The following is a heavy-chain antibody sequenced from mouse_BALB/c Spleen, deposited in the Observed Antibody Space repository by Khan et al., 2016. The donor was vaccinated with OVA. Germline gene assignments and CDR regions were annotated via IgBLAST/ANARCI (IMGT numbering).Heavy chain of an antibody. Sequence: EVKRLESGPSLVKPSQTLSLTCSVTGDSITSGYWCWIRKFPGNKLEYMGYILYSGSTYYNPSLKSRISITRHTSQNQYYLQLNSVTTEDTATYYCARSTYRYAFAYWGQGTLVTVSA. J-gene: IGHJ3*01. V-gene: IGHV3-8*02. CDR1: GDSITSGY. CDR3: ARSTYRYAFAY. D-gene: IGHD2-14*01. CDR2: ILYSGST.